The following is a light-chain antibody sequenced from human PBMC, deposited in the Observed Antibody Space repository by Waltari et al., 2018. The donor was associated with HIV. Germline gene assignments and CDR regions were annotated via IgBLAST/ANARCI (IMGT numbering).Light chain of an antibody. CDR2: STN. CDR3: VLYMGGAWV. J-gene: IGLJ3*02. Sequence: QTVVTQEPSFSVSPGGTVTLTCGLRSDSVTTTDYASWYRQTPGQAPRTLIYSTNVRSSGVPDRFSGSILGNKAALTIPGAQADDECHYYCVLYMGGAWVFGGGTKLTVL. V-gene: IGLV8-61*01. CDR1: SDSVTTTDY.